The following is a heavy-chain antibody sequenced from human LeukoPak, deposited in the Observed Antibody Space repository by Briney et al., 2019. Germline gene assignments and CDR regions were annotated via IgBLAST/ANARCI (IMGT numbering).Heavy chain of an antibody. CDR3: ASRLPAAFSRYYYYGMDV. CDR1: GYTFTSYD. V-gene: IGHV1-8*01. J-gene: IGHJ6*02. Sequence: AASVKVSCKASGYTFTSYDINWVRQATGQGLEWMGWMNPNSGNTGYAQKFQGRVTMTRNTSISTAYMELSSLRSEDTAVYYCASRLPAAFSRYYYYGMDVWGQGTTVTVSS. D-gene: IGHD2-2*01. CDR2: MNPNSGNT.